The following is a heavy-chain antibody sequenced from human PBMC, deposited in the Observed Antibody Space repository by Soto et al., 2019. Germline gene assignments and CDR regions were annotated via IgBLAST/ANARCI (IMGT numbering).Heavy chain of an antibody. CDR1: GFTFSDSW. CDR2: IKSKADGGTT. V-gene: IGHV3-15*01. J-gene: IGHJ4*02. CDR3: SDHYY. Sequence: EVLLVQSGGGLVKPGGSLRLSCAASGFTFSDSWMSWVRQAPGKGLEWVGTIKSKADGGTTEYPAPVKGRFTISRDDSKNTLYLQVNSLKTEDTAVYYCSDHYYWGQGTLVTVTS.